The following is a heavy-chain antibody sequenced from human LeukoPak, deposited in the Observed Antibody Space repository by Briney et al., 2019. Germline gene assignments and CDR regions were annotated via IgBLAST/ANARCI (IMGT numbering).Heavy chain of an antibody. V-gene: IGHV1-2*02. CDR2: INPNSGGT. CDR1: GYTFTGYY. CDR3: ARWDSSSWPNLGRDGAFDY. J-gene: IGHJ4*02. Sequence: ASVKVFCKASGYTFTGYYMHWVRQAPGQGLEWMRWINPNSGGTNYAQKFQGSVTMTRDTPIRTAYREQSTLRSDDTAVFYCARWDSSSWPNLGRDGAFDYWGQGTVVTVSS. D-gene: IGHD6-13*01.